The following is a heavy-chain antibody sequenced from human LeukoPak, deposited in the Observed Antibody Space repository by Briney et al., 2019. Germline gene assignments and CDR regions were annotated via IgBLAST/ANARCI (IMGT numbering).Heavy chain of an antibody. Sequence: GGPLRLSCAASGFTVRNNYMSWVRQAPGKGLEWVSVIYSGGSTYYADSVKGRFTISRDNSKNTLYLQMNSLRAEDTAVYFCATGERMVRGDGVDYWGQGTLVTVSS. D-gene: IGHD3-10*01. CDR1: GFTVRNNY. V-gene: IGHV3-66*01. CDR2: IYSGGST. J-gene: IGHJ4*02. CDR3: ATGERMVRGDGVDY.